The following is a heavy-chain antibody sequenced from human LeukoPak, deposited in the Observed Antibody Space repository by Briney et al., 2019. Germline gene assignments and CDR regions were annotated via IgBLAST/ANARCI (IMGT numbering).Heavy chain of an antibody. CDR3: AKDGSIWFGELSGGLGYY. CDR1: GFTFSSYG. D-gene: IGHD3-10*01. CDR2: ISYDGSNK. V-gene: IGHV3-30*18. Sequence: GRSLRLSCAASGFTFSSYGMHWVRQAPGKGLEWVAVISYDGSNKYYADSVKGRFTISRDNSKNTLYLQMNSLRAEDTAVYYCAKDGSIWFGELSGGLGYYWGQGTLVTVSS. J-gene: IGHJ4*02.